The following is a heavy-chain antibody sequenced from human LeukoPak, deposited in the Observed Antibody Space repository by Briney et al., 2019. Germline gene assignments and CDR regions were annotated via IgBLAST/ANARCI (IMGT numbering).Heavy chain of an antibody. CDR3: AKNRGPYGSGSYYISVFDY. V-gene: IGHV3-23*01. CDR1: GFTFSSYA. CDR2: ISGSGGST. J-gene: IGHJ4*02. Sequence: GGSLRLSCAASGFTFSSYAMSWVRQAPGKGLEWVSAISGSGGSTYYADSVKGRFTISRDNSKNTLYLQMNSLRAEDTAVYYCAKNRGPYGSGSYYISVFDYWGQGTLVTVSS. D-gene: IGHD3-10*01.